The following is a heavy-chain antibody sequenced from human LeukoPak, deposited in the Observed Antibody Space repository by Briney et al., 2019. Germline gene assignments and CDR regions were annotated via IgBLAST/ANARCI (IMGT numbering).Heavy chain of an antibody. D-gene: IGHD3-10*01. CDR2: IESKTDGGTT. CDR3: TTYGSGRKFDY. V-gene: IGHV3-15*04. CDR1: GFSFSDAW. J-gene: IGHJ4*02. Sequence: GGSLRLTCAASGFSFSDAWMSWVRQIPGKGLEWVGRIESKTDGGTTDYAAPVKGRFTISRDDSTNTLYLQMNSLKSEDTAVYYCTTYGSGRKFDYWGQGILVTVSS.